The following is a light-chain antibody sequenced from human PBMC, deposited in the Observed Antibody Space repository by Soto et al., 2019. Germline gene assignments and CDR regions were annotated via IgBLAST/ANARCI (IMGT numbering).Light chain of an antibody. CDR3: QQYDNLPWT. CDR1: QDISNY. CDR2: DAS. Sequence: DIQMTQSPSSLSASVGDRVTITCQASQDISNYLNWYQQKPGKAPELLIYDASNLETGVPSRFSGSGSGTDFTFTISSLQPEDIATYYCQQYDNLPWTFGQGTKVDIK. V-gene: IGKV1-33*01. J-gene: IGKJ1*01.